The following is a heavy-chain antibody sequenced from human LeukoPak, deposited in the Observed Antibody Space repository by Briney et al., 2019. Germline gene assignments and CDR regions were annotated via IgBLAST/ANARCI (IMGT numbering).Heavy chain of an antibody. CDR3: VRDLDWGAFDV. CDR2: IYSGGST. D-gene: IGHD3/OR15-3a*01. CDR1: GFTVSSNY. V-gene: IGHV3-53*01. J-gene: IGHJ3*01. Sequence: GGSLRLSCAASGFTVSSNYMSWVRQAPGKGLEWVSIIYSGGSTFYADSVMGRFTISRDNRKSTVSLQMNSLRPEDTALYYCVRDLDWGAFDVWGQGTMVTVFS.